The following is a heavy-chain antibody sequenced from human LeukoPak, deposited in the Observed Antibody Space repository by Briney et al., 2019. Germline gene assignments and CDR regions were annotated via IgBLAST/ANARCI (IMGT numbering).Heavy chain of an antibody. CDR3: AREGDYYDSC. J-gene: IGHJ4*02. CDR2: IYHSGST. V-gene: IGHV4-30-2*01. Sequence: PSETLSLTCTVSGGSISSGGYYWSWIRQPPGKGLEWIGYIYHSGSTYYNPSLKSRVTISVDRSKNQFSLKLSSVTAADTAVYYCAREGDYYDSCWGQGTLVTVSS. D-gene: IGHD3-22*01. CDR1: GGSISSGGYY.